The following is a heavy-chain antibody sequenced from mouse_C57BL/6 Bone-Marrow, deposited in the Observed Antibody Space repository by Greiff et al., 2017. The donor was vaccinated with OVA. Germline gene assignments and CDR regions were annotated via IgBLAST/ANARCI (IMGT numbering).Heavy chain of an antibody. J-gene: IGHJ3*01. CDR1: GYTFTDYN. CDR3: ARSGYSNYLFAY. Sequence: EVQLQQSGPELVKPGASVKMSCKASGYTFTDYNMHWVKQSHGKSLEWIGYINPNNGGTSYNQKFKGKATLTVNKSSSTAYMELRSLTSEDSAVYYCARSGYSNYLFAYWGQGTLVTVSA. D-gene: IGHD2-5*01. V-gene: IGHV1-22*01. CDR2: INPNNGGT.